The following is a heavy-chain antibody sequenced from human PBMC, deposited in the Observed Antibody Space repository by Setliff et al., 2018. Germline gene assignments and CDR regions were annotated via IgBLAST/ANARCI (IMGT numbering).Heavy chain of an antibody. V-gene: IGHV4-59*01. CDR3: ARELGLRAPFDF. D-gene: IGHD4-17*01. Sequence: PSETLSLTCRVSGDSISDYHWSWIRQPPGQGLEWIGYIYSSGRTNYNPSLKSRVSLSLDTSKNQFSLDLSSVTPADTAVYYCARELGLRAPFDFWGQGILGTSPQ. CDR1: GDSISDYH. CDR2: IYSSGRT. J-gene: IGHJ4*02.